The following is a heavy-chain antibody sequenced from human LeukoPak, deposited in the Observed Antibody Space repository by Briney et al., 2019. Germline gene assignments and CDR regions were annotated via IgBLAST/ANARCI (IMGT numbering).Heavy chain of an antibody. D-gene: IGHD3-22*01. CDR2: ISGRGGNT. CDR1: GXTFNNYA. Sequence: GGSLRLSCAASGXTFNNYALTWIRQAPGKGLESVSSISGRGGNTYYADSVKGRFTISSDDSKNTLFLQMNSLRAEDTAVYYCATGYSDSLRSPLDSWGQGTLVTVSS. CDR3: ATGYSDSLRSPLDS. V-gene: IGHV3-23*01. J-gene: IGHJ5*01.